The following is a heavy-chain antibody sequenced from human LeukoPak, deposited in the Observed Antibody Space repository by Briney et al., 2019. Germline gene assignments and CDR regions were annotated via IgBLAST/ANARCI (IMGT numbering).Heavy chain of an antibody. CDR3: ARGARWAYYSDY. CDR1: GFTFSDYY. V-gene: IGHV3-11*01. CDR2: ISTRDNTI. J-gene: IGHJ4*02. D-gene: IGHD4-23*01. Sequence: GGSLRLSCAASGFTFSDYYTNWIRQAPGKGLEWLSYISTRDNTIQYADSVKGRFTISRDNANNSLFLQMNNLRAEDSAIYYCARGARWAYYSDYWGQGSLATVSS.